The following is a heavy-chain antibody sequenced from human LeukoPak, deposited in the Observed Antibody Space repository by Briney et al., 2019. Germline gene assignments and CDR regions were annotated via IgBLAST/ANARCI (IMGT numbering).Heavy chain of an antibody. CDR2: IYYSGST. CDR1: GASISSYY. D-gene: IGHD3-22*01. Sequence: SETLSLTSTVSGASISSYYWSWIRQPQGQGLEWIGYIYYSGSTNYDAALKSRVTISEDTTKNQISLKLSSVTAADTAVYYCARVRGYYDSSGYDYWGQGTLVTVSS. CDR3: ARVRGYYDSSGYDY. J-gene: IGHJ4*02. V-gene: IGHV4-59*01.